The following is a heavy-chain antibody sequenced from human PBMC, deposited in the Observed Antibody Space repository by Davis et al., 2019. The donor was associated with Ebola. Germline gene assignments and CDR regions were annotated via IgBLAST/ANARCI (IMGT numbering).Heavy chain of an antibody. D-gene: IGHD6-19*01. Sequence: HSQTLSLTCAISGDSVSASTAWDWISQSPSRGLEWLGRTYYTSKWINDYGESVTGRITINPDTFMNQFSLHLNSVTPEDTAVYYCARGWTRTGFDVWGQGIQVTVSS. CDR3: ARGWTRTGFDV. V-gene: IGHV6-1*01. J-gene: IGHJ4*02. CDR1: GDSVSASTA. CDR2: TYYTSKWIN.